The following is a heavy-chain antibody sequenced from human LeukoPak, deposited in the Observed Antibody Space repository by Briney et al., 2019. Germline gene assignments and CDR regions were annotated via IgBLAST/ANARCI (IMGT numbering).Heavy chain of an antibody. J-gene: IGHJ6*03. Sequence: ASVKVSCKASGYTFTGYYMHWVRQAPGQGLEWMGWINPNSGGTNYAQKFQGRVTMTRDTSISTAYMELSRLRSDDTAVYYCARDASYCSGGSCYLTPFYYYYYMDVWGKGTTVTISS. CDR2: INPNSGGT. CDR1: GYTFTGYY. D-gene: IGHD2-15*01. CDR3: ARDASYCSGGSCYLTPFYYYYYMDV. V-gene: IGHV1-2*02.